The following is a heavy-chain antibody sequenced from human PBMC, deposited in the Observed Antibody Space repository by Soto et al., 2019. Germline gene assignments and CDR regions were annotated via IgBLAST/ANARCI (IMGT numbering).Heavy chain of an antibody. CDR3: ARDFDV. J-gene: IGHJ2*01. Sequence: GGSLRLSCAASGFTFSSYAMSWVRQAPGKGLEWVANIKQDGSGKYYVDSVKGRFTISRNNAKNSLYLQMNSLRAEDTAVFYCARDFDVWGRGTLVTVSS. CDR2: IKQDGSGK. CDR1: GFTFSSYA. V-gene: IGHV3-7*01.